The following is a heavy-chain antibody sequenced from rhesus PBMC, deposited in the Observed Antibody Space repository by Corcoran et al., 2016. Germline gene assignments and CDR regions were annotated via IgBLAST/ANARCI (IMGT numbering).Heavy chain of an antibody. CDR3: SKNAVGTTNNYGLNS. CDR2: NIANNWTT. J-gene: IGHJ6*01. Sequence: LQLQESGPGLVKSSEILSLMCNVFGVSIGNSRWSWIRWSPGKGLEWIGENIANNWTTNDNPSLNSRVTFSRDASQNHFSLRFSYMTPADTAVYYCSKNAVGTTNNYGLNSWAQGVVVTVSS. D-gene: IGHD1-44*01. CDR1: GVSIGNSR. V-gene: IGHV4-80*01.